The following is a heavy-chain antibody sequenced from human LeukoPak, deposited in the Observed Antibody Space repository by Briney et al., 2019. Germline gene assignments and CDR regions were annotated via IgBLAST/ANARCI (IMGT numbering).Heavy chain of an antibody. CDR1: GYTFTSYG. CDR2: ISAYNGNT. CDR3: AAQFGDYAPFDY. V-gene: IGHV1-18*01. J-gene: IGHJ4*01. D-gene: IGHD4-17*01. Sequence: GASVKVSCKASGYTFTSYGIAWVRQAPGQGLEWMGWISAYNGNTNFAQNLQGRVTMTTDTPTSTAYMELRSLRSDDTAVYYCAAQFGDYAPFDYWGQGTLVTVSS.